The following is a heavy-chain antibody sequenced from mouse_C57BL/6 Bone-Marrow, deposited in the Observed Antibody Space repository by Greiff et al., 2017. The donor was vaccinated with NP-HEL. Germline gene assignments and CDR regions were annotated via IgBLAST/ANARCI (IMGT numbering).Heavy chain of an antibody. V-gene: IGHV1-64*01. D-gene: IGHD3-3*01. CDR1: GYTFTDYE. J-gene: IGHJ3*01. CDR2: IHPNSGST. CDR3: ARGEGP. Sequence: VKLMESGAELVRPGASVTLSCKASGYTFTDYEMHWVKQRPGQGLEWIGMIHPNSGSTNYNEKFKSKATLTVDKSSSTAYMQLSSLTSEDSAVYYCARGEGPWGQGTLVTVSA.